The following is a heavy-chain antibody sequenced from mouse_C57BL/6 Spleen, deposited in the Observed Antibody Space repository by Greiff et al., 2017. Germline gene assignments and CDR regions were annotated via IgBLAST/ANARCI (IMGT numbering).Heavy chain of an antibody. CDR2: IDPSDSYT. D-gene: IGHD1-1*01. V-gene: IGHV1-50*01. CDR1: GYTFTSYW. J-gene: IGHJ2*01. CDR3: ARRRDYGSSPYYFDY. Sequence: QVQLQQPGAELVKPGASVKLSCKASGYTFTSYWMQWVKQRPGQGLEWIGEIDPSDSYTNYNQKFKGKATLTVDTSSSTAYMQLSSLTSEDSAVYYGARRRDYGSSPYYFDYWGQGTTLTVSS.